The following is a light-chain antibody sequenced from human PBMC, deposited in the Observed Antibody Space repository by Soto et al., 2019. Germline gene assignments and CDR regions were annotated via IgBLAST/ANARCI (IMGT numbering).Light chain of an antibody. J-gene: IGKJ4*01. Sequence: IRKTLFWANLSVSRRDRATXPCRSTQIISTWLAWYQQKPGKAPKLLIYKASSLESGVPSRFSGSGSGTEFTLTISTLQPDDFAPYYCQQYYSYPLTLAEGTKVEI. CDR2: KAS. CDR3: QQYYSYPLT. CDR1: QIISTW. V-gene: IGKV1-5*03.